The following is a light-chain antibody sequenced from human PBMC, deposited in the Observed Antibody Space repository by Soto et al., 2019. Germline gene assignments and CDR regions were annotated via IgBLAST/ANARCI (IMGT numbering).Light chain of an antibody. Sequence: SALTQPASVSGSPGQSITISCTGTSSDVGGYNFVSWYQQHPGKAPKLMISEVSNRPSGVCNRFSGSKSGNTASLTISGLQTEDEADYYCSSYTITTALVFGSGTKVTVL. CDR3: SSYTITTALV. J-gene: IGLJ1*01. V-gene: IGLV2-14*03. CDR2: EVS. CDR1: SSDVGGYNF.